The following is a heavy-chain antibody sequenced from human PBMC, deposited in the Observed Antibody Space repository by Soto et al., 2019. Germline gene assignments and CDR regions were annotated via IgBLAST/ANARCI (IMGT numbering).Heavy chain of an antibody. Sequence: SETLSLTCSVSGYSVTSSDYYWAWIRQPPGKGLEWIGSMFYSGLTYYNPSLKSRVTLSVDTSKNQFSVRLNSVTTADTAVYYCAPLSVSLSGPYGIHVWGQGTTVTVSS. CDR1: GYSVTSSDYY. CDR3: APLSVSLSGPYGIHV. D-gene: IGHD2-15*01. J-gene: IGHJ6*02. CDR2: MFYSGLT. V-gene: IGHV4-39*01.